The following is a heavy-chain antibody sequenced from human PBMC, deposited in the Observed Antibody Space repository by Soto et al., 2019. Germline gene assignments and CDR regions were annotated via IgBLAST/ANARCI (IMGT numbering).Heavy chain of an antibody. CDR3: ARGPDIVVVPAAYYLDY. J-gene: IGHJ4*02. CDR1: GGSISSGDYY. V-gene: IGHV4-30-4*01. D-gene: IGHD2-2*01. CDR2: IYYSGST. Sequence: SETLSLTCTVSGGSISSGDYYWSWIRQPPGKGLEWIGYIYYSGSTYYNPSLKSRVTISVDTSKNQFSLKLSSVTAADTAVYYCARGPDIVVVPAAYYLDYWGQGTLVTVSS.